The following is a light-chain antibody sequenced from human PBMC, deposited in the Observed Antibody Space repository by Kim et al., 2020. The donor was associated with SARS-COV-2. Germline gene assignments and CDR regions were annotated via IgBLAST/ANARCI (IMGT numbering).Light chain of an antibody. V-gene: IGKV3-15*01. Sequence: EIVMTQSPATLSVSPGERATLSCRASQSVSSNLAWYQQKPGQAPRLLIYGASTRATGIPARFSGSGSGTEFTLTISSLQSEDFAVYYCQQYNNCSPPTCGGADKVAIK. CDR2: GAS. CDR3: QQYNNCSPPT. J-gene: IGKJ4*01. CDR1: QSVSSN.